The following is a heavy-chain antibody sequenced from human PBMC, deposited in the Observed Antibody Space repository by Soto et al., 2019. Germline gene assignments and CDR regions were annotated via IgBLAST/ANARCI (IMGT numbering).Heavy chain of an antibody. V-gene: IGHV3-21*01. D-gene: IGHD6-19*01. CDR1: GFTFSSYS. J-gene: IGHJ4*02. CDR3: ARAPQGKQWLVREFDY. Sequence: GGSLRLSCAASGFTFSSYSMNWVRQAPGKGLEWVSSISSSSSYIYYADSVKGRFTISRDKAKNSLYLQMNSLRAEETAVYYCARAPQGKQWLVREFDYWGQGTLVTVSS. CDR2: ISSSSSYI.